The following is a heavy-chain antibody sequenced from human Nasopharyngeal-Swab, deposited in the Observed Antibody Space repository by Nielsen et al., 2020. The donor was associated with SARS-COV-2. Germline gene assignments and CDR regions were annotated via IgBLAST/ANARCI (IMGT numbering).Heavy chain of an antibody. V-gene: IGHV4-59*01. D-gene: IGHD3-10*01. J-gene: IGHJ6*03. CDR2: IYYSGST. Sequence: SETLSLTCTVSGGSISSYYWSWIRQPPGKGLEWIGYIYYSGSTNYNPSLKSRVTISVDTSKNQFSLKLSSVTAADTAVYYCARDRPMVRGVASGGAHYYYHYMDVWGKGTTVTVSS. CDR3: ARDRPMVRGVASGGAHYYYHYMDV. CDR1: GGSISSYY.